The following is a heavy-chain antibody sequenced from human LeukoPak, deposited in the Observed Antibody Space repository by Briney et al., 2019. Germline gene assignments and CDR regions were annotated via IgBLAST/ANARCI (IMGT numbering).Heavy chain of an antibody. CDR1: GGSISSYY. CDR3: ARRKYSSSSPFDY. J-gene: IGHJ4*02. Sequence: SETLSLTCTVSGGSISSYYWSWIRQPPGKGLEWIGYIYYSGSTNYNPSLKSRVTISVDTSKNQFSLKLSSVTAADTAVYYCARRKYSSSSPFDYWGQGTLVTVSS. V-gene: IGHV4-59*08. CDR2: IYYSGST. D-gene: IGHD6-6*01.